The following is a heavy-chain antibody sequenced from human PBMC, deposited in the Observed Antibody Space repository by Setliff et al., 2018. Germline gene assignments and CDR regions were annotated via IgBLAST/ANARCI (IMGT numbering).Heavy chain of an antibody. CDR1: GFTFSNYG. D-gene: IGHD3-3*01. V-gene: IGHV3-66*01. Sequence: PGGSLRLSCVASGFTFSNYGMSGVRQAPGKGLEWVSVIYSGGSTYYADSVKGRFTISRDNSKNTLYLQMNSLRAEDTAVYYCASSVLQFLEWFKVPGWGYYYGMDVWGQGTTVTVSS. CDR3: ASSVLQFLEWFKVPGWGYYYGMDV. J-gene: IGHJ6*02. CDR2: IYSGGST.